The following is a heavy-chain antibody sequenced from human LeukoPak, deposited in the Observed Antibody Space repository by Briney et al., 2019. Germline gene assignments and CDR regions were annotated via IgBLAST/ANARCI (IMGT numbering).Heavy chain of an antibody. D-gene: IGHD3-22*01. CDR3: ARLHQLGGLYYYDSSGSPYFDY. CDR1: GGSFSGNY. J-gene: IGHJ4*02. V-gene: IGHV4-34*01. Sequence: SETLSLTCAVYGGSFSGNYWSWIRQPPGKGLEWIGEINHSGSTNYNPSLKSRVTISVDTSKKQFSLKLNSVTAADTAVYYCARLHQLGGLYYYDSSGSPYFDYWGQGTLVTVSS. CDR2: INHSGST.